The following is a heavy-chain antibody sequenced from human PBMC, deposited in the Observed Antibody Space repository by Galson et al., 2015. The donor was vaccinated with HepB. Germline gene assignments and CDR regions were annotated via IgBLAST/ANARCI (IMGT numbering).Heavy chain of an antibody. CDR3: ARAVPESFDFWSGYSHFDS. CDR1: GVTFSTYT. D-gene: IGHD3-3*01. Sequence: SVKVSCKASGVTFSTYTISWVRQAPGQGLEWMGGIIPIFGTTNYAQKFQGRVTLIADKSTSTAYMELSSLTSEDTAVYFCARAVPESFDFWSGYSHFDSWGQGTVVTVSS. J-gene: IGHJ4*02. CDR2: IIPIFGTT. V-gene: IGHV1-69*06.